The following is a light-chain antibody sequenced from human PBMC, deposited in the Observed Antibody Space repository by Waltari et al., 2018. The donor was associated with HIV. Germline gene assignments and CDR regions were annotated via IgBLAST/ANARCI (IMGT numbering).Light chain of an antibody. Sequence: QSVLTQSPPASGTPGQRVTISCSGSSSNIGSNYVYWYQKLPGTAPKLLIYRNNQRPSGVPDRFSGSKSGTSASLAINGLRSEDEADYYCAAWDDSPYVFGTGTKVTVL. CDR1: SSNIGSNY. V-gene: IGLV1-47*01. J-gene: IGLJ1*01. CDR3: AAWDDSPYV. CDR2: RNN.